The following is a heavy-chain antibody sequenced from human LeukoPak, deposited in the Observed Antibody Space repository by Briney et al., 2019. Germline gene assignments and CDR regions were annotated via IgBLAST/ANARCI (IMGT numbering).Heavy chain of an antibody. J-gene: IGHJ5*02. CDR1: GYTFTGYY. CDR3: ARAHLRYFDWLLS. Sequence: ASVKVSCKASGYTFTGYYMHWVRQAPGQGLEWMGRINPNSGGTNYAQKFQGRDTMTRDTSISTAYMELSRLRSDDTAVYYCARAHLRYFDWLLSWGQGTLVTVSS. V-gene: IGHV1-2*06. CDR2: INPNSGGT. D-gene: IGHD3-9*01.